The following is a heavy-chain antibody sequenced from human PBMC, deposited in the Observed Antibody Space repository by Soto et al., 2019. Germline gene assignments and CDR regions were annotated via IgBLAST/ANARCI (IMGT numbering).Heavy chain of an antibody. D-gene: IGHD3-3*01. CDR2: ISAYNGNT. J-gene: IGHJ6*03. V-gene: IGHV1-18*01. CDR1: GYTFTSYG. Sequence: QVQLVQSGAEVKKPGASVKVSCKASGYTFTSYGISWVRQAPGQGLEWMGWISAYNGNTNYAQKLQGRVTMTTDTSTSTAYMELRSLRSDDTAVYYCARDQAYDFWSGYLHYYYYMDVWGKGTTVTVSS. CDR3: ARDQAYDFWSGYLHYYYYMDV.